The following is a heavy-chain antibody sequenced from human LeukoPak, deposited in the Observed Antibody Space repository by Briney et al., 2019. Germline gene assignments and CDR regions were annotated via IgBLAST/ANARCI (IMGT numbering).Heavy chain of an antibody. V-gene: IGHV3-23*01. CDR2: ISGSGGST. CDR3: AKHYYDSSGEMDY. CDR1: GFTFSSYA. Sequence: PGGSLRLSCAAFGFTFSSYAMSWVRQAPGKGLEWVSAISGSGGSTYYADSVKGRFTISRDNSKNTLYLQMNSLRAEDTAVYYCAKHYYDSSGEMDYWGQGTLVTVSS. J-gene: IGHJ4*02. D-gene: IGHD3-22*01.